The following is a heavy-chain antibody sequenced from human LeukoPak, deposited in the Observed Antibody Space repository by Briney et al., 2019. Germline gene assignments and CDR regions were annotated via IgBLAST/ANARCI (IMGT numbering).Heavy chain of an antibody. D-gene: IGHD2-15*01. CDR3: ARGMDIVVVVATPRGLFDY. Sequence: PSETLSLTCTVSGGSISSSSYYWGWIRQPPGKGLEWIGSIYYSGSTYYNPSLKSRVTISVDTSKNQFSLKLSSVTAADTAVYYCARGMDIVVVVATPRGLFDYWGQGTLVTVSS. CDR2: IYYSGST. V-gene: IGHV4-39*07. CDR1: GGSISSSSYY. J-gene: IGHJ4*02.